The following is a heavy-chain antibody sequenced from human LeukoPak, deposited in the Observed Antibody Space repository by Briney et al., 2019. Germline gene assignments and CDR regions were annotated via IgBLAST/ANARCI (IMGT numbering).Heavy chain of an antibody. CDR3: ARDQGYFDWLLLFDY. J-gene: IGHJ4*02. V-gene: IGHV1-69*04. Sequence: SVKVSCKASGGTFSSYAISWVRQAPGQGLEWMGRIIPILGIANYAQKFQGRVTMTTDTSTSTAYMELRSLRSDDTAVYYCARDQGYFDWLLLFDYWGQGTLVTVSS. CDR2: IIPILGIA. D-gene: IGHD3-9*01. CDR1: GGTFSSYA.